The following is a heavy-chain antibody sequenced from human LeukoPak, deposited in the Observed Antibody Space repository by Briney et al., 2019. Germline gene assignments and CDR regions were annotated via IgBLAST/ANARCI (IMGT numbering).Heavy chain of an antibody. V-gene: IGHV4-59*12. CDR1: GGSISSYY. Sequence: SETLSLTCTVSGGSISSYYWSWIRQPPGKGLEWIGYIYYSGSTNYNPSLKSRVTISVDTSKNQFSLKLSSVTAADTAVYYCARMGYPITGTPNGYFDYWGQGTLVTVSS. CDR2: IYYSGST. J-gene: IGHJ4*02. CDR3: ARMGYPITGTPNGYFDY. D-gene: IGHD1-20*01.